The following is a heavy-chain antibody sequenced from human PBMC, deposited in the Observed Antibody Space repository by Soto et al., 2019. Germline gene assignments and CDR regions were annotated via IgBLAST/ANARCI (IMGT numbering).Heavy chain of an antibody. CDR1: GFTFSSYA. D-gene: IGHD4-17*01. J-gene: IGHJ4*02. CDR2: ISGSGGST. V-gene: IGHV3-23*01. CDR3: AKTYGDYVSGYYFDY. Sequence: PGGSLRLSCAASGFTFSSYAMSWVRQAPGKGLEWVSAISGSGGSTYYADSVKGRFTISRDNSKNTLYLQMNSLRAEDTAVYYCAKTYGDYVSGYYFDYWGQGTLVIVSS.